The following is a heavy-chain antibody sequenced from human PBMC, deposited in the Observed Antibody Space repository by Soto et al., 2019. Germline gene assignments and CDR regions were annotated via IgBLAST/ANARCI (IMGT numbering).Heavy chain of an antibody. CDR1: GGTFGSYA. V-gene: IGHV1-69*01. Sequence: QVQLVQSGAEVQKPGSSVKVSCKASGGTFGSYAISWVRQAPGQGLEWMGGIIPIPGTANYAQKFQGRVTIAADESTSTAYMELSRLRSEDTAVYDCARSQGSSTSLEIYYYYYYGMDVWGQGTTVTVSS. CDR2: IIPIPGTA. D-gene: IGHD2-2*01. CDR3: ARSQGSSTSLEIYYYYYYGMDV. J-gene: IGHJ6*02.